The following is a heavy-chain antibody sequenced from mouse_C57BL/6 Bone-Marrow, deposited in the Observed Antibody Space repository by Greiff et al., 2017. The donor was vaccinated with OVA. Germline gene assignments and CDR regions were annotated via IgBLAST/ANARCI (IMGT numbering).Heavy chain of an antibody. CDR1: GYTFTGYW. CDR3: ARSDPIYYDFTSTYCYAIDD. D-gene: IGHD2-4*01. V-gene: IGHV1-9*01. CDR2: ILTGSGST. Sequence: VQLQQSGAELMKPGASVKLSCKATGYTFTGYWIAWVKQRPGHGLEWIGDILTGSGSTTYHEKFKGKATFTTDTSSTTAYMQLSSLTTEDTAIYYCARSDPIYYDFTSTYCYAIDDWGQGTSVTVSS. J-gene: IGHJ4*01.